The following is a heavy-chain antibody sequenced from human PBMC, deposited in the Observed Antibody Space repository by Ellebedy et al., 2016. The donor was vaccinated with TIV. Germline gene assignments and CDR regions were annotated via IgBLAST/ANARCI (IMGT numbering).Heavy chain of an antibody. Sequence: GGSLRLSCAASGFTVSSNYMSWVRQAPGKGLEWVSVIYSGGSTYYADSVKGRFTISRDNSKNSLYLQMNSLRAEDTAVYYCARDSTSGWQGEYYYYYYGMDVWGQGTTVTVSS. V-gene: IGHV3-53*01. D-gene: IGHD6-19*01. CDR3: ARDSTSGWQGEYYYYYYGMDV. J-gene: IGHJ6*02. CDR2: IYSGGST. CDR1: GFTVSSNY.